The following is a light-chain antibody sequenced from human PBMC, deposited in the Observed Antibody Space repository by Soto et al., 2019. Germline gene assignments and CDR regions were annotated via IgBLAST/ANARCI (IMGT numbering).Light chain of an antibody. V-gene: IGLV1-44*01. CDR2: SNN. CDR1: NSNIGRNT. J-gene: IGLJ1*01. CDR3: AAWDDSLNGYV. Sequence: QSVLTQPPSASGTPGQRVTMSCSGSNSNIGRNTVNWYQQLPGTAPKLLIYSNNQRPSGVPDRSSGSKSGTSASLAISGLQSGDEADYYCAAWDDSLNGYVFGTGTKLTVL.